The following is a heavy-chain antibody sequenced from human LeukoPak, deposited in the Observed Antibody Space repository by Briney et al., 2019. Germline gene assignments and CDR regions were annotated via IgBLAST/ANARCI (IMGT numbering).Heavy chain of an antibody. CDR2: ISSSSTYI. J-gene: IGHJ6*03. V-gene: IGHV3-21*01. D-gene: IGHD3-10*01. CDR1: GFTFSSNS. Sequence: GGSLRLSCAASGFTFSSNSMNWVRQAPGKGLEWVSSISSSSTYINYTDSVKGRFTISRDNAKNSLYLQMNSLRAEDTAVYYCARHGRGSGSYWLPYYYYMDVWGKGTTVTISS. CDR3: ARHGRGSGSYWLPYYYYMDV.